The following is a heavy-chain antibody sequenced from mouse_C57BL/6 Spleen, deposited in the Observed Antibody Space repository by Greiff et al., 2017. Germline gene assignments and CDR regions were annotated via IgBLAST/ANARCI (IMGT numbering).Heavy chain of an antibody. CDR2: IYPGDGDT. V-gene: IGHV1-82*01. CDR3: ARGGPYAMDY. CDR1: GYAFSSSW. Sequence: QVQLQQSGPELVKPGASVKISCKASGYAFSSSWMNWVKQRPGKGLEWIGRIYPGDGDTNYNGKFKGKATLTADKSSSTAYMQLSSLTSEDSAVYFGARGGPYAMDYWGQGTSVTVSS. J-gene: IGHJ4*01.